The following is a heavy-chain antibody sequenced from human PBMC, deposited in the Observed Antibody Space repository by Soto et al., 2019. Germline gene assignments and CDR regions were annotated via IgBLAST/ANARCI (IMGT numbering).Heavy chain of an antibody. V-gene: IGHV4-34*01. CDR3: ARGYRISMVILTTNYFDS. J-gene: IGHJ4*02. CDR2: IHHGGST. CDR1: GGPFGGFY. D-gene: IGHD3-10*01. Sequence: SETLSLTCAVNGGPFGGFYWTWIRQSPGKGPEWIGEIHHGGSTNYNPSFKSRVTMSLDTSKNQFSLKLTPVTAADTAVYYCARGYRISMVILTTNYFDSWGQGTPVTVSS.